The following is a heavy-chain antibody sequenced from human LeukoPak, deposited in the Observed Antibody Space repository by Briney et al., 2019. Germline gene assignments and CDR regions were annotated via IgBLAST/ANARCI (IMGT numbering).Heavy chain of an antibody. V-gene: IGHV4-61*01. J-gene: IGHJ4*02. CDR2: IYYSGST. CDR1: GGSVSSGSYY. CDR3: ARGMIGSDYFDY. Sequence: SETLSLTCTVSGGSVSSGSYYWSWIRQPPGKGLEWIGYIYYSGSTNYNPSLKSRVTISVDTSKNQFSLKLSSVTAADTAVYFCARGMIGSDYFDYWGQGTLVTVSS. D-gene: IGHD3-22*01.